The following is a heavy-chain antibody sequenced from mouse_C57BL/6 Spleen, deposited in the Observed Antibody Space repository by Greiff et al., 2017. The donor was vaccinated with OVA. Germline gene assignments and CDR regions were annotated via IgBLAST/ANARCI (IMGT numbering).Heavy chain of an antibody. CDR3: TRGGHYYAMDY. J-gene: IGHJ4*01. CDR1: GFTFSSYA. V-gene: IGHV5-9-1*02. Sequence: EVKLVESGEGLVKPGGSLKLSCAASGFTFSSYAMSWVRQTPEKRLEWVAYISSGGDYIYYADTVKGRFTISRYNARNTLYLQMSSLKSEDTAMYYCTRGGHYYAMDYWGQGTSVTVSS. CDR2: ISSGGDYI.